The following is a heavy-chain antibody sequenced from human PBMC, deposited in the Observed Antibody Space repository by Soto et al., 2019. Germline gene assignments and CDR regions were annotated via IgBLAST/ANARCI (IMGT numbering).Heavy chain of an antibody. CDR2: ISYDGSNK. CDR1: GFTFSSYG. V-gene: IGHV3-30*18. D-gene: IGHD2-21*01. Sequence: PGGSLRLSCAASGFTFSSYGMHWVRQAPGKGLEWVAVISYDGSNKYYADSVKGRFTISRDNSKNTLYLQMNSLRAEDTAVYYCANSASLLAAWGQGTLVTVSS. J-gene: IGHJ5*02. CDR3: ANSASLLAA.